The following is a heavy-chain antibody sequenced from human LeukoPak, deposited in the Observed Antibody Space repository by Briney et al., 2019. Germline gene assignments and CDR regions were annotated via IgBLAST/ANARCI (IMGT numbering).Heavy chain of an antibody. CDR1: GGSISSGRDY. CDR2: IYTSGTT. D-gene: IGHD3-22*01. CDR3: VKSYYDSTGYSGWFDP. J-gene: IGHJ5*02. V-gene: IGHV4-61*02. Sequence: SETLSLTCTVSGGSISSGRDYWNWIRQPAGKGLEWIGRIYTSGTTHYNPSLKSRVTMSLDTSRNQVSLTLSSVTAADTAVYYCVKSYYDSTGYSGWFDPWGQGTLVTVSS.